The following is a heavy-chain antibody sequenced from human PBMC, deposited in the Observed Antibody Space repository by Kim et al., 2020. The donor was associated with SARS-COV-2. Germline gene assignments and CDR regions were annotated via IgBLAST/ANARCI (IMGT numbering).Heavy chain of an antibody. V-gene: IGHV6-1*01. D-gene: IGHD6-6*01. Sequence: YKDYAVSVKSRITNNPDTDKNQFSLQLNSVTHEDTAVYYCARSSARRFDYWGQGTLVTVSS. CDR3: ARSSARRFDY. CDR2: YK. J-gene: IGHJ4*02.